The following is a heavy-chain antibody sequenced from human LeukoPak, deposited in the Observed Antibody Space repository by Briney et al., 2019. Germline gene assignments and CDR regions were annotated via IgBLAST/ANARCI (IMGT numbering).Heavy chain of an antibody. V-gene: IGHV1-24*01. Sequence: ASVKVSCKVSGYTLTELSMHWVRQAPGKGLEWMGGFDPEDGETIYAQKFQGRVTMPEDTSTDTAYMELSSLRSEDTAVYYCATAPPNNNSGSYDYWGQGTLVTVSS. CDR2: FDPEDGET. CDR3: ATAPPNNNSGSYDY. CDR1: GYTLTELS. D-gene: IGHD3-22*01. J-gene: IGHJ4*02.